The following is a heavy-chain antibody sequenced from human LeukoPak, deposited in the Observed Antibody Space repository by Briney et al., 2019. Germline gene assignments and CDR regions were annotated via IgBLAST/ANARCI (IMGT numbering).Heavy chain of an antibody. Sequence: GGSLRLSCAASGFTFHDYAMHWVRQAPGKGLEWVSLISGAGDNTYYADSVKGRFTISRDNSKNSLYLQMNSLRTEDTALYYCAKDISYDSSGSLYWGQGTLVTVSS. J-gene: IGHJ4*02. D-gene: IGHD3-22*01. CDR3: AKDISYDSSGSLY. CDR1: GFTFHDYA. V-gene: IGHV3-43*02. CDR2: ISGAGDNT.